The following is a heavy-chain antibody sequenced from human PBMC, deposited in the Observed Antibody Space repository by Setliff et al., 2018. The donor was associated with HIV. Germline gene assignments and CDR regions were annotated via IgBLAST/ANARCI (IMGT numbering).Heavy chain of an antibody. Sequence: TLSTYSLSWVRQAPGKELEWTSAIDPTGTYTYYADAVKGRFTISRDNFRNTLSLQMNSLTAEDSAIYYCAKVDDGQCNTFNCRDFDYWGRGTLVTVSS. J-gene: IGHJ4*02. D-gene: IGHD1-1*01. CDR1: TLSTYS. V-gene: IGHV3-23*05. CDR3: AKVDDGQCNTFNCRDFDY. CDR2: IDPTGTYT.